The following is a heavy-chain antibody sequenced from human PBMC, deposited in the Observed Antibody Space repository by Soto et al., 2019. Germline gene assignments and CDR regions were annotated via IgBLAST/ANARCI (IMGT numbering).Heavy chain of an antibody. CDR2: IYQSGST. CDR3: ARHSPYYYDSSGYYYDGAFDI. J-gene: IGHJ3*02. D-gene: IGHD3-22*01. CDR1: GGSISSSNW. V-gene: IGHV4-4*02. Sequence: SETLSLTCAVSGGSISSSNWWSWVRQPPGKGLEWIGEIYQSGSTNYNPSLKSRVTISVDTSKNQFSLKLSSVTAADTAVYYCARHSPYYYDSSGYYYDGAFDIWGQGTMVTVSS.